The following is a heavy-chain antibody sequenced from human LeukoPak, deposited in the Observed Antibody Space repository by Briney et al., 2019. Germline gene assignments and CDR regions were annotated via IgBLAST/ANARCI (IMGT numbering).Heavy chain of an antibody. D-gene: IGHD3-10*01. CDR3: ARGYGSGSYFVY. V-gene: IGHV4-34*01. Sequence: SVTLSLTCAVYGGPFVGYYWSWIPESPGKGLEGIGEINHSGSTNYNPSLKSRVTISVDTSKNLFSLKLRYVAAADTAVYYCARGYGSGSYFVYWGQGTLVTVSS. CDR1: GGPFVGYY. J-gene: IGHJ4*02. CDR2: INHSGST.